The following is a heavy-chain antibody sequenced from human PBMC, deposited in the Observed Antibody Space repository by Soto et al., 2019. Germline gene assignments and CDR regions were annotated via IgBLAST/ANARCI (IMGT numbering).Heavy chain of an antibody. J-gene: IGHJ5*02. Sequence: QITLKEAGPTLVKPTQTLTLTCTFSGFSLSTSGVGVGWIRQPPGTALEWLALIYWDDDKRYRPSLKSRLTITKDTSKNPVVLTMTNMDPVDTATYYCAHRRVYYAFWSGYPFDPWGQGTLVTVSS. CDR1: GFSLSTSGVG. CDR2: IYWDDDK. CDR3: AHRRVYYAFWSGYPFDP. D-gene: IGHD3-3*01. V-gene: IGHV2-5*02.